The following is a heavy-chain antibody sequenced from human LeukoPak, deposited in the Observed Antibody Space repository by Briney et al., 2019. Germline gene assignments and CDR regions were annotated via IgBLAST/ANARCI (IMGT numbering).Heavy chain of an antibody. J-gene: IGHJ4*02. V-gene: IGHV1-2*02. CDR3: ARGLSSSWYPY. D-gene: IGHD6-13*01. CDR1: GYTFNAYG. CDR2: INPNSGGT. Sequence: KPGASVKVSCKASGYTFNAYGITWVRQAPGQGLEWMGWINPNSGGTNYAQKFQGRVIMTRDTSISTAYMELSRLRSDDTAVYYCARGLSSSWYPYWGQGTLVTVSS.